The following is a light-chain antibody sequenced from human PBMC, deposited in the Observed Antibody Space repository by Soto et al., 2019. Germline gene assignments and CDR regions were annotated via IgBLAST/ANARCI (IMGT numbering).Light chain of an antibody. J-gene: IGKJ1*01. Sequence: DIQMTQSPSTLSASVGDRVTITCRASQSISNWLAWYQQKPGKAPKLLIYQASTLESGVRSRFSASGSETEITLSILQLEDVASATCYWQKNLRYSFGQGTKVDIK. CDR1: QSISNW. CDR3: QKNLRYS. V-gene: IGKV1-5*01. CDR2: QAS.